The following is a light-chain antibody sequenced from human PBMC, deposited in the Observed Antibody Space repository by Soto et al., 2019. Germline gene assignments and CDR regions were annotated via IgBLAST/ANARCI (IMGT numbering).Light chain of an antibody. CDR2: AAS. V-gene: IGKV1-39*01. CDR1: QAMSTF. J-gene: IGKJ2*01. CDR3: QQTYASPHT. Sequence: DIQLTQSPSSLSASVGDRVSITCRASQAMSTFLNWYQQRPGKAPTLLICAASKLHSGIPSRFSGSASGTDFTLTIRNLQPEDFATYFCQQTYASPHTFGQGTKLEIK.